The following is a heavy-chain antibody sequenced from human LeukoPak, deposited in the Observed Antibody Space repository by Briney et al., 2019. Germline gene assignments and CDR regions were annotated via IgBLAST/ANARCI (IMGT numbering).Heavy chain of an antibody. Sequence: EASVKVSCKASGGTFSSYAISWVRQAPGQGLEWMGIINPSGGSTSYAQKFQGRVTMTRDTSTSTVYMELSSLRSEDTAVYYCARGGFTSSSSSDYWGQGTLVTVSS. J-gene: IGHJ4*02. CDR1: GGTFSSYA. D-gene: IGHD6-6*01. CDR2: INPSGGST. CDR3: ARGGFTSSSSSDY. V-gene: IGHV1-46*01.